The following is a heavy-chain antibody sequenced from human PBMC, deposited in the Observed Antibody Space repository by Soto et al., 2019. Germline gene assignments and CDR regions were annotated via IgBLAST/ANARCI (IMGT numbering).Heavy chain of an antibody. D-gene: IGHD6-19*01. J-gene: IGHJ4*02. CDR3: ARGLMWAGTRYYFDY. CDR2: IYYSGST. V-gene: IGHV4-59*01. CDR1: GGSISSYY. Sequence: SETLSLTCTVSGGSISSYYWSWIRQPPGKGLEWIGYIYYSGSTNYNPSLKSRVTISVDTSKNQFSLKLSSVTAADTAVYYCARGLMWAGTRYYFDYWGQGTLVTVSS.